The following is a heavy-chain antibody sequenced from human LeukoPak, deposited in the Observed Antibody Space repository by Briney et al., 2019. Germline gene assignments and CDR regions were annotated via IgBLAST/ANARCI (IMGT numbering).Heavy chain of an antibody. V-gene: IGHV4-61*02. CDR2: IYTSGST. D-gene: IGHD4-17*01. CDR3: ARGPESTTVTTYNRYYYYYYMDV. Sequence: SETLSLTCTVSGGSLSSGSYYWSWLRQPAGKGLEWIGRIYTSGSTNYNPSLKSRVTISVDTSKNQFSLKLSSVTAADTAVYYCARGPESTTVTTYNRYYYYYYMDVWGKGTTVTVSS. J-gene: IGHJ6*03. CDR1: GGSLSSGSYY.